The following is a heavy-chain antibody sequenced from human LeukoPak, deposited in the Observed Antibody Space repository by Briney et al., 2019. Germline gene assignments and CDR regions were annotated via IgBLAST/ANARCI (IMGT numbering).Heavy chain of an antibody. CDR2: IYPGDSDT. D-gene: IGHD1-26*01. CDR3: ARLVGTMMADY. Sequence: GESLKISCKGSGYNFTTYWIGWVRQMPGKGLEWMGIIYPGDSDTRYSPSFRGQVTISADKSISTAYLQWSSVQASDTAMYYCARLVGTMMADYWGQGTLTTVSS. J-gene: IGHJ4*02. V-gene: IGHV5-51*01. CDR1: GYNFTTYW.